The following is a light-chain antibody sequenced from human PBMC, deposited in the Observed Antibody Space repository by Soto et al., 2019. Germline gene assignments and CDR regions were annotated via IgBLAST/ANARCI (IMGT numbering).Light chain of an antibody. CDR3: QPSSSTLPM. Sequence: DIQMTQSPSSLYASVEDRVTITCRASQSISSYLNWYQQKPGKAPKLLIYAASSLQSGVPSRFSGSRSGTDFTLSISTRHPEDFVTYSSQPSSSTLPMFGEVTKV. CDR1: QSISSY. V-gene: IGKV1-39*01. J-gene: IGKJ1*01. CDR2: AAS.